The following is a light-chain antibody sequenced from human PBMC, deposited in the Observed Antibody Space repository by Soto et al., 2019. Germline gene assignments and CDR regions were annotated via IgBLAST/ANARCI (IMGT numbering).Light chain of an antibody. V-gene: IGLV1-40*01. J-gene: IGLJ1*01. CDR2: DNS. CDR1: SCNIGAVYH. CDR3: QCYDSNINAYV. Sequence: QSALAQPASVSGARGQRITISCTGSSCNIGAVYHVPWYQQLPGTAPKLLMYDNSNRPSGVPDRFSGSRSGTSASLAITGVLAADDADYYCQCYDSNINAYVFGTGTKVTVL.